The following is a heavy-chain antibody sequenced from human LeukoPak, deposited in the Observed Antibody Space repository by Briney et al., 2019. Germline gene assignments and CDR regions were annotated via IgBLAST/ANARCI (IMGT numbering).Heavy chain of an antibody. Sequence: ASVKVSCKASGYTFTSYGISWVRQAPRQGLEWMGWIRVYNGDTNYAQKLQSRVTMTTDTSTSTAYMELRSLRSDDTAVYYCATGYCSSTNCRIDYWGQGTLVSVSS. D-gene: IGHD2-2*03. V-gene: IGHV1-18*01. CDR1: GYTFTSYG. CDR3: ATGYCSSTNCRIDY. CDR2: IRVYNGDT. J-gene: IGHJ4*02.